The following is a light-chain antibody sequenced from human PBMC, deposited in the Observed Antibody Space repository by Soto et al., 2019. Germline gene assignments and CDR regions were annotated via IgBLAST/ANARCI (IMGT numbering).Light chain of an antibody. CDR1: SSDVGSYNL. J-gene: IGLJ2*01. CDR3: CSCAGSSTLV. Sequence: QSALTQPASVSGSPGQSVSISCTGTSSDVGSYNLVSWYQQHPGKAPKVLIFEGSKGPSGVSNRFSASKSGNTASLTISGLQAEDEADYYCCSCAGSSTLVFGGGTKVTVL. CDR2: EGS. V-gene: IGLV2-23*01.